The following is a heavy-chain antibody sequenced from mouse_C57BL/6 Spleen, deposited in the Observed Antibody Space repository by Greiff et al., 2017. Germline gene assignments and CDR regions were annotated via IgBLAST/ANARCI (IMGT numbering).Heavy chain of an antibody. Sequence: EVKLQESGPGLVKPSQSLSLTCSVTGYSITSGYYWNWIRQFPGNKLEWMGYISYDGSNNYNPSLKNRISITRDTSKNQFFLKLNSVTTEDTATYYCARPTTVEGYWYFDVWGTGTTVTVSS. CDR1: GYSITSGYY. CDR3: ARPTTVEGYWYFDV. J-gene: IGHJ1*03. D-gene: IGHD1-1*01. V-gene: IGHV3-6*01. CDR2: ISYDGSN.